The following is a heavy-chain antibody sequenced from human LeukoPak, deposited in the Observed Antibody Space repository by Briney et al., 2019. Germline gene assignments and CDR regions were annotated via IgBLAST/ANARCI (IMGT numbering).Heavy chain of an antibody. CDR2: INPSGGST. CDR1: GYTFTTYY. J-gene: IGHJ4*02. Sequence: ASVKVSCKASGYTFTTYYMHWVRQAPGQGLEWMGVINPSGGSTIYAQRFQGRVTMTGDTSTSTIYMELSSLRSEDTAVYYCARAGITGTTAYWGQGTLVTVPS. D-gene: IGHD1-7*01. CDR3: ARAGITGTTAY. V-gene: IGHV1-46*01.